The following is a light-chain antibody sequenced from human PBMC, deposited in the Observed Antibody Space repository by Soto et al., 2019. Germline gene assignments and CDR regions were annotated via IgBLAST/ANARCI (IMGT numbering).Light chain of an antibody. J-gene: IGKJ1*01. CDR3: QQSYSSPRT. Sequence: DIVMTQSPDSLAVSLGERATIKCKSSQSLLYSSNSKTYLAWYQQKPGQPPKLLIYWASSRQPAVPDRFSGSGSGTDFTLTISSLQAEDVAVYYCQQSYSSPRTFGQGTKVEIK. V-gene: IGKV4-1*01. CDR2: WAS. CDR1: QSLLYSSNSKTY.